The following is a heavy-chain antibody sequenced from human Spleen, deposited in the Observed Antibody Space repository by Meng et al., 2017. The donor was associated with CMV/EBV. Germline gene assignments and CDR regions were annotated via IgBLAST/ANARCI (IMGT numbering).Heavy chain of an antibody. CDR2: IYHSGST. CDR1: GYSISSGYY. J-gene: IGHJ5*02. V-gene: IGHV4-38-2*02. Sequence: GSLRLSCTVSGYSISSGYYWGWIRQPPGKGLEWIGSIYHSGSTYYNPSLKSRVTISVDTSKNQFSLKLSSVTAADTAVYYCARGPVPGYSSNWYYFDPWGQGTLVTVSS. D-gene: IGHD6-13*01. CDR3: ARGPVPGYSSNWYYFDP.